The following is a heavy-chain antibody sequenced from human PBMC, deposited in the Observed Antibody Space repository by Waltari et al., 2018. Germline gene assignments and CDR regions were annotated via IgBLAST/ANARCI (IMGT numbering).Heavy chain of an antibody. CDR1: GFTFSRYW. D-gene: IGHD6-13*01. V-gene: IGHV3-74*01. Sequence: EQLVESGGGLVQPGESLRLSCAASGFTFSRYWMDWVRQAPGQGLVWVSRINSDGSSTIYAESVKGRFTISRDNAKNTLYVQMNRLRAEDTAVYYCARVATKTYSSPVPGRPYYYGMDVWGQGTTVTVSS. J-gene: IGHJ6*02. CDR3: ARVATKTYSSPVPGRPYYYGMDV. CDR2: INSDGSST.